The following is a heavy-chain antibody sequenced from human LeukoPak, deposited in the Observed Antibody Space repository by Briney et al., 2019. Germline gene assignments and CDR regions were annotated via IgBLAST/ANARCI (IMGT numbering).Heavy chain of an antibody. CDR3: ARVSSGWSTDYYYYMDV. Sequence: ASVKVSCKASGYTFTSYGISWVRQAPGQGLEWMGWISAYNGNTNYAQKLQGRVTMTTDTSTSTAYMELRSLRSDDTAVYYCARVSSGWSTDYYYYMDVWGKGTTVTVSS. CDR2: ISAYNGNT. D-gene: IGHD6-19*01. CDR1: GYTFTSYG. V-gene: IGHV1-18*01. J-gene: IGHJ6*03.